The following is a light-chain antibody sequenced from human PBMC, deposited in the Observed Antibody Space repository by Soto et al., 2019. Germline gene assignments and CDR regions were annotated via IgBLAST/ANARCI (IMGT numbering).Light chain of an antibody. J-gene: IGKJ1*01. Sequence: EIVLTQSPSTLSLSPGERATLSCRASQSVSSYLAWYQQKPGQAPKLLIYDASNWPTGIPARFSGSGSGTDFTLTISSLQPEDFAIYYCQQRSSWAWTFGQGTKVEIK. V-gene: IGKV3-11*01. CDR2: DAS. CDR1: QSVSSY. CDR3: QQRSSWAWT.